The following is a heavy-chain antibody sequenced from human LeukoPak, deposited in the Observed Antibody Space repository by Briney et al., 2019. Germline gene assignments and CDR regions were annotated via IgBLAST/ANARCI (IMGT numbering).Heavy chain of an antibody. J-gene: IGHJ2*01. Sequence: PGGSLRLSCAASGFTVSSNYMSWVRQAPGKGLVWVSRINSDGSSTSYADSVKGRFTISRDNAKNTLYLQMNSLRAEDTAVYYCARVGASSGYYSGWYFDLWGRGTLVTVSS. CDR2: INSDGSST. D-gene: IGHD3-22*01. V-gene: IGHV3-74*01. CDR3: ARVGASSGYYSGWYFDL. CDR1: GFTVSSNY.